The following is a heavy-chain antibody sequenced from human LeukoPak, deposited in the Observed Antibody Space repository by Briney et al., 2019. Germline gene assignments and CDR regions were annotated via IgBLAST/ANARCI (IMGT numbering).Heavy chain of an antibody. D-gene: IGHD4-17*01. CDR1: GFTFSSYA. V-gene: IGHV3-23*01. CDR3: AKLLDPVTTGLLNF. CDR2: ISGSGGST. J-gene: IGHJ4*02. Sequence: PGGSLRLSCAASGFTFSSYAMSWVRQAPGKGLEWVSAISGSGGSTYYADSVKGRFTISRDNSKNTLYLQMNSLRAEDTAVYYCAKLLDPVTTGLLNFWGQGTLVTVSS.